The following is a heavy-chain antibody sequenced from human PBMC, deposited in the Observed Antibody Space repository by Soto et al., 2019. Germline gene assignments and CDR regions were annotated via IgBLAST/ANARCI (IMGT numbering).Heavy chain of an antibody. CDR2: IYYSGST. V-gene: IGHV4-31*03. J-gene: IGHJ6*02. Sequence: SETLSLTCTVSGGSTSSGGYYWSWIRQHPGKGLEWIGYIYYSGSTYYNPSLKSRVTISVDTSKNQFSLKLSSVTAADTAVYYCARSLYYYDSSGYDEDTMDVWGQGTTVTVSS. CDR3: ARSLYYYDSSGYDEDTMDV. CDR1: GGSTSSGGYY. D-gene: IGHD3-22*01.